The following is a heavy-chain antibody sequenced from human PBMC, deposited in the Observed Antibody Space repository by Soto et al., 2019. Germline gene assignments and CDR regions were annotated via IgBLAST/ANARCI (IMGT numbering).Heavy chain of an antibody. D-gene: IGHD3-9*01. CDR2: ISRSSRTT. J-gene: IGHJ6*02. CDR3: VRDENYYDILTGYHPYGMDV. V-gene: IGHV3-48*01. CDR1: GFTFSNYS. Sequence: PGGSLRLSCAASGFTFSNYSMNWVRQAPGKGLEWVAYISRSSRTTYYADSVKGRFTISRDNAKNSLYLQMNSLRAEDTAVYYCVRDENYYDILTGYHPYGMDVWGQGTTVTVS.